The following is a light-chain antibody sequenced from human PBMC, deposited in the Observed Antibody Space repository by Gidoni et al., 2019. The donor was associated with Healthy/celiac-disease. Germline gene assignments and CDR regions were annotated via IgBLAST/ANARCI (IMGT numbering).Light chain of an antibody. V-gene: IGKV4-1*01. CDR3: QQYYSTPLT. Sequence: DIVMTQSPDSLAVSLGARATIKGKSSQSVLYSSNHKNYLAWYQQKPGQPPKLLIYCASTRESGVPDPFSCRGSVTDFTLTISSRPAEDVAVYSCQQYYSTPLTFGQGTKVEIK. J-gene: IGKJ1*01. CDR1: QSVLYSSNHKNY. CDR2: CAS.